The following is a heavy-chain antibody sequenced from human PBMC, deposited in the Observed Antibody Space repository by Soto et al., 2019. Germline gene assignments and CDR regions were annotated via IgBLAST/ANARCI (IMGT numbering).Heavy chain of an antibody. Sequence: ASVKGSCKASGYTFTSYYMHWVRQAPGQGLEWMGIINPSGGSTSYAQKFQGRVTMTRDTSTSTVYMELSSLRSEDTAVYYCARVDFWSGLTWPYSYYGMDVWGQGTTVTVSS. CDR3: ARVDFWSGLTWPYSYYGMDV. D-gene: IGHD3-3*01. V-gene: IGHV1-46*01. J-gene: IGHJ6*02. CDR2: INPSGGST. CDR1: GYTFTSYY.